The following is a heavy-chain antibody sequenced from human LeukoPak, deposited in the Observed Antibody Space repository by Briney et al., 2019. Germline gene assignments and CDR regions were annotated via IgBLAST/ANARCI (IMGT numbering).Heavy chain of an antibody. CDR3: ATARYGSGRLNWFDP. CDR2: INPHSGGT. V-gene: IGHV1-2*02. Sequence: ASVKVSCKASGYTFTGYYMHWVRQAPGQGLEWMGWINPHSGGTNYAQKFQGRVTMTRDTSISTAYMELSRLRSDDTAVYYCATARYGSGRLNWFDPWGQGTLVTVSS. CDR1: GYTFTGYY. J-gene: IGHJ5*02. D-gene: IGHD3-10*01.